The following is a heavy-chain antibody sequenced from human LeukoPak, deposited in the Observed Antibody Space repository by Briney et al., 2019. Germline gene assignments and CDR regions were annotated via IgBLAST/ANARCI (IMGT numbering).Heavy chain of an antibody. V-gene: IGHV4-39*01. J-gene: IGHJ4*02. CDR1: GASISSSSYY. CDR2: IYYSGST. CDR3: ASRSRSGWYFDD. Sequence: SETLSLTCTVSGASISSSSYYWGWIRQPPGKGLDWIASIYYSGSTYYSPSLKSRVTISVDTSKNQFSLKLSSVTAADTAVYYCASRSRSGWYFDDWGQGTLVTVSS. D-gene: IGHD6-19*01.